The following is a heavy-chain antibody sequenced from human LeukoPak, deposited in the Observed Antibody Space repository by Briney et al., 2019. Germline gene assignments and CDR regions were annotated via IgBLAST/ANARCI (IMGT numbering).Heavy chain of an antibody. V-gene: IGHV1-8*01. CDR1: GHNFTTYD. J-gene: IGHJ4*02. CDR3: ARSPD. CDR2: MNPNSGNT. Sequence: ASVKVSCKASGHNFTTYDINWVRQATGQGLEWMGWMNPNSGNTGYAQKFQGRVTMTRNTSISTVYMELSSLTSDDTAVYYCARSPDWGQGTLVTVSS.